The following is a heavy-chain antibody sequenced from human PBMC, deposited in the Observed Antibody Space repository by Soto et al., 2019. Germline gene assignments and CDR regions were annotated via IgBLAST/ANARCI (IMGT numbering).Heavy chain of an antibody. J-gene: IGHJ4*02. CDR3: ARVGGFGATTIDY. Sequence: QVQLQESGPGLVKPSQTLSLTCTVSGGSISSGDYYWSWIRQPPGKGLEWIGYIYYSGSTYYNPSLKSRVTISGDTAKTQFSLKLSSVTAADTAVYYCARVGGFGATTIDYWGQGTLVTVSS. CDR2: IYYSGST. V-gene: IGHV4-30-4*01. CDR1: GGSISSGDYY. D-gene: IGHD3-10*01.